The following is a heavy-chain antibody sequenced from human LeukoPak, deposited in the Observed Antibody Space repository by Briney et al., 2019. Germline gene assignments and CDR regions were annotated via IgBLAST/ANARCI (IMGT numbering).Heavy chain of an antibody. D-gene: IGHD3-22*01. Sequence: ASVKVSCKASGYTFTGYYMHWVRQAPGQGLEWMGWINPNSGGTNYAQKFQGRVTMTRDTSISTAYMELSRLRSDDTAVYYCARTSRAYDSSGYYSVNDAFDIWGQGTMVTVSS. CDR3: ARTSRAYDSSGYYSVNDAFDI. J-gene: IGHJ3*02. V-gene: IGHV1-2*02. CDR2: INPNSGGT. CDR1: GYTFTGYY.